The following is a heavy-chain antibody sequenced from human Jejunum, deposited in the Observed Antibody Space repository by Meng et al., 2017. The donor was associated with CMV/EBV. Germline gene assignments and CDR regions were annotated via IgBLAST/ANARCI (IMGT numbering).Heavy chain of an antibody. Sequence: SGRSGSSGTYYLTWIRQPPGKGLEWIGNIYYSGNTNYNSSLKSRVSISTDTSKNQFSLNLSSVTAADTAVYYCAREYGAGSYGFDSWGQGTLVTVSS. J-gene: IGHJ4*02. CDR1: GRSGSSGTYY. CDR2: IYYSGNT. V-gene: IGHV4-61*01. CDR3: AREYGAGSYGFDS. D-gene: IGHD3-10*01.